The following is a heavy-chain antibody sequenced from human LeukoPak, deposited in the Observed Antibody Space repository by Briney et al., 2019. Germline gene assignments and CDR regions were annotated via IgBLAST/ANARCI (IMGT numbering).Heavy chain of an antibody. CDR2: ISSSGSTI. J-gene: IGHJ3*02. CDR1: GFTFSSYE. D-gene: IGHD5-24*01. V-gene: IGHV3-48*03. Sequence: GGSLRLSCAASGFTFSSYEMNWVRQAPGKGLKGVSYISSSGSTIYYAASVKGRFTISRDNAKNSLYLQMNSLRAEDTAVYYCASLYGSYDAFDIWGQGTMVTVSS. CDR3: ASLYGSYDAFDI.